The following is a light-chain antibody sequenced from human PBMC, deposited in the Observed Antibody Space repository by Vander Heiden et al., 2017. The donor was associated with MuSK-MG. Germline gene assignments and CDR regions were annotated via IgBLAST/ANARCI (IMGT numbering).Light chain of an antibody. CDR3: QQSESTPYT. J-gene: IGKJ2*01. CDR2: AAS. Sequence: DIQMTQSPSSLSASVGDRVTITCRASQSISNYLNWYQQKPGKAPKVLIYAASSLQSGVPSRFSGSGSGTDFTLTISRLQPEDFATYYCQQSESTPYTFGQGTKLEIK. V-gene: IGKV1-39*01. CDR1: QSISNY.